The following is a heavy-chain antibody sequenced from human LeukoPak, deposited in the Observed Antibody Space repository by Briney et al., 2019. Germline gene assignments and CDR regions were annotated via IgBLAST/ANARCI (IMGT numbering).Heavy chain of an antibody. V-gene: IGHV4-31*03. J-gene: IGHJ4*02. CDR2: IYYSGST. D-gene: IGHD3-10*01. Sequence: PSETLSLTCTVSGGSISSGGYYWSWIRQHPGKGLEWSGYIYYSGSTYYNPSLKSRVTISVDTSKNQFSLKLSSVTAADTAVYYCARAYAGVLWFGELPPDFDYWGQGTLVTVSS. CDR1: GGSISSGGYY. CDR3: ARAYAGVLWFGELPPDFDY.